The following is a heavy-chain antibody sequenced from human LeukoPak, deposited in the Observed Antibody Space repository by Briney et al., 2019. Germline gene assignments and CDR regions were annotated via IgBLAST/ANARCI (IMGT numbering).Heavy chain of an antibody. V-gene: IGHV4-59*01. CDR2: VHYTGGT. D-gene: IGHD3-22*01. J-gene: IGHJ4*02. CDR3: AGASYDSSGVH. CDR1: GGSISGYY. Sequence: SETLSLTCAVSGGSISGYYWMWVRQPPGKGLEWIGYVHYTGGTRYNPSLKSRVTISVDTSKNQFSLKLSSVTAADTAVYYCAGASYDSSGVHWGQGTLVTVSS.